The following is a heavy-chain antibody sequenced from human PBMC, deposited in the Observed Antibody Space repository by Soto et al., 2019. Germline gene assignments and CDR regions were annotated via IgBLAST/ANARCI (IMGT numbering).Heavy chain of an antibody. V-gene: IGHV1-2*02. J-gene: IGHJ4*02. CDR1: GYTFTGYD. D-gene: IGHD6-13*01. CDR2: INPNSGGT. Sequence: QVQLVQSGAEVKKPGASVKFSCKASGYTFTGYDMHWVRQAPGQGLEWLGWINPNSGGTNYAQKFQGRITMTSDTFISTGYMELSRLLYDDTDAYYCPRAPHSSTWYYWGQRPLITVS. CDR3: PRAPHSSTWYY.